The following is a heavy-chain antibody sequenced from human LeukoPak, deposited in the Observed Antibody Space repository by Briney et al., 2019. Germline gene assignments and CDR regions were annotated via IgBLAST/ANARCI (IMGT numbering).Heavy chain of an antibody. D-gene: IGHD4-17*01. CDR2: IKQDGSEK. V-gene: IGHV3-7*03. J-gene: IGHJ4*02. Sequence: GGSLRLSCAASGFTFSSYWMSWVRQAPGKGLEWVANIKQDGSEKYYVDSVKGRFTISRDNAKNSLYLQMNSLRAEDTAVYYCANLLTTVTIDYWGQGTLVTVSS. CDR3: ANLLTTVTIDY. CDR1: GFTFSSYW.